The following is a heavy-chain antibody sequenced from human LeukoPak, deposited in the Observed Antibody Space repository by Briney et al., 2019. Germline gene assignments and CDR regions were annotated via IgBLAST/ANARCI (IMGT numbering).Heavy chain of an antibody. Sequence: GRSLRLSCAASGFTFSDYYMSWTRQAPGKGLEWVSYISSSSSYTNYADSVKGRFTISRDNAKNSLYLQMNSLRAEDTAVYYCAIHGDYDYVWGSYRLDYWGQGTLVTVSS. J-gene: IGHJ4*02. CDR1: GFTFSDYY. CDR2: ISSSSSYT. V-gene: IGHV3-11*03. D-gene: IGHD3-16*02. CDR3: AIHGDYDYVWGSYRLDY.